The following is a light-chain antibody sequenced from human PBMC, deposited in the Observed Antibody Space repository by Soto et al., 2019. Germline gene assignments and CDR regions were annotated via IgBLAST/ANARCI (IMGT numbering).Light chain of an antibody. CDR3: MQGTKWPGT. CDR1: QSLVYSDGNTY. Sequence: DVVVTQSPLSLPVTLGQPASISCRSSQSLVYSDGNTYLSWFHQRPGQSPRRLIYKVSNRDSGVPDRFSGSGSGTDFTLKISRVEAEDVGVYYCMQGTKWPGTFGQGNKREIK. J-gene: IGKJ2*01. V-gene: IGKV2-30*01. CDR2: KVS.